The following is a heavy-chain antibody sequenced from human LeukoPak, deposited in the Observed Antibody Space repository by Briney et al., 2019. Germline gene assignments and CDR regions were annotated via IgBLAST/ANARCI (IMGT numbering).Heavy chain of an antibody. J-gene: IGHJ4*02. CDR1: GYTFTSYY. CDR2: INPSGGST. Sequence: ASVKVSCKASGYTFTSYYMHWVRQAPGQGLEWMGIINPSGGSTSYAQKFQGRVTMTRDTSTSTVYMELSSLRSEDTAVYYCARERSTMVRELKAYYFDYWGQGTLVTVSS. CDR3: ARERSTMVRELKAYYFDY. D-gene: IGHD3-10*01. V-gene: IGHV1-46*01.